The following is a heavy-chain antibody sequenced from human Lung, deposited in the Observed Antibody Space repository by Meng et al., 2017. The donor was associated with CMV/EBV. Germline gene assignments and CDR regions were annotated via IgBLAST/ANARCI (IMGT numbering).Heavy chain of an antibody. D-gene: IGHD2-2*01. CDR3: ARTGCSSSSCYDY. Sequence: QGQLVQSGAEVKKPGASGKVSCKASGYSFTTYAMHWVRQATGQRLEWMGWINAGNGNTKYSEKFQSRVTITRDTAASTAYMELSSLRSEDTAVYYCARTGCSSSSCYDYWGQGTLVTVSS. CDR1: GYSFTTYA. J-gene: IGHJ4*02. CDR2: INAGNGNT. V-gene: IGHV1-3*01.